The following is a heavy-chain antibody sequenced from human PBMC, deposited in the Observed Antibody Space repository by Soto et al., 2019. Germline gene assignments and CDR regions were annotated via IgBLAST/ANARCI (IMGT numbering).Heavy chain of an antibody. D-gene: IGHD2-15*01. V-gene: IGHV4-61*01. J-gene: IGHJ5*02. CDR1: GGSVSSGSYY. Sequence: SETLSLTCTVSGGSVSSGSYYWSWIRQPPGKGLEWIGYIYYSGSTNYNPSLKSRVTISVDTSKNQFSLKLSSVTAADTAVYYCARETVVVVAAPHGFDPWGQGTLVTVSS. CDR3: ARETVVVVAAPHGFDP. CDR2: IYYSGST.